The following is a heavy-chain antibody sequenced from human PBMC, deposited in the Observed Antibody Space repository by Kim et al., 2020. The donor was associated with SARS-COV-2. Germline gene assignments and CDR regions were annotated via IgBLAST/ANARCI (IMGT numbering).Heavy chain of an antibody. CDR3: ARYLEYAAAGTGEVYGMDV. Sequence: ASVKVSCKASGYTFTSYAMNWVRQAPGQGLEWMGWINTNTGNPTYAQGFTGRFVFSLDTSVSTAYLQISSLKAEDTAVYYCARYLEYAAAGTGEVYGMDVWGQETTVSGFS. CDR2: INTNTGNP. CDR1: GYTFTSYA. D-gene: IGHD6-13*01. J-gene: IGHJ6*02. V-gene: IGHV7-4-1*02.